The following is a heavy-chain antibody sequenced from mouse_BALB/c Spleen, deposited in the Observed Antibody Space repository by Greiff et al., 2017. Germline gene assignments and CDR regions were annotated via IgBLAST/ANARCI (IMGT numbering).Heavy chain of an antibody. Sequence: EVHLVESGGGLVKPGGSLKLSCAASGFTFSDYYMYWVRQTPEKRLEWVATISDGGSYTYYPDSVKGRFTISRDNAKNNLYLQMSSLKSEDTAMYYCARDRGMITTGAMDYWGQGTSVTVSS. CDR1: GFTFSDYY. D-gene: IGHD2-4*01. V-gene: IGHV5-4*02. CDR2: ISDGGSYT. CDR3: ARDRGMITTGAMDY. J-gene: IGHJ4*01.